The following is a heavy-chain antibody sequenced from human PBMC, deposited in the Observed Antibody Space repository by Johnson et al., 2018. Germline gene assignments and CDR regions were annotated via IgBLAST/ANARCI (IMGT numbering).Heavy chain of an antibody. CDR3: ARVIDVETAILDYYYYYMDV. CDR1: NGSISCSGCY. D-gene: IGHD5-18*01. V-gene: IGHV4-39*07. Sequence: QVQLQESGPGLVKPSETXSLTCAVSNGSISCSGCYWGWIRQPPGKGLEWIGSIYYIGRTYYNPSLKSRITISVDTSKNQFSLKLSSVTAADTAVYYCARVIDVETAILDYYYYYMDVWGKGTTVTVSS. CDR2: IYYIGRT. J-gene: IGHJ6*03.